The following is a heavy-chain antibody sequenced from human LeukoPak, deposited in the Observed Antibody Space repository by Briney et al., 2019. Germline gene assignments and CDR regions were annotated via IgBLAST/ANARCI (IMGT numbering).Heavy chain of an antibody. D-gene: IGHD5-12*01. Sequence: GGSLRLSCAASGFTFSSYSMNWVRQAPGKGLEWVSSISSSSSYIYYADSVKGRFTISRDKAKNSLYLQMNSLRAEDTAVYYCARDRGQWLRLRGWFGPWGQGTLVTVSS. CDR3: ARDRGQWLRLRGWFGP. J-gene: IGHJ5*02. V-gene: IGHV3-21*01. CDR1: GFTFSSYS. CDR2: ISSSSSYI.